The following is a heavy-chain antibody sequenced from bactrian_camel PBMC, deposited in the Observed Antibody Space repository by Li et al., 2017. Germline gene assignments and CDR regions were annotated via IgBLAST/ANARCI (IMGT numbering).Heavy chain of an antibody. CDR1: GDTIGRYC. CDR3: AAVASGSWCFDRGLSEADFDSGY. V-gene: IGHV3-3*01. CDR2: IYTRYNST. J-gene: IGHJ6*01. Sequence: QLVESGGGSVQAGGSLTLSCVASGDTIGRYCMGWFRQIPDREREGVAAIYTRYNSTFYVDSVKGRFTISRDNAENTLYLQMDSLKPEDTAMYYCAAVASGSWCFDRGLSEADFDSGYWGQGTQVTVS. D-gene: IGHD3*01.